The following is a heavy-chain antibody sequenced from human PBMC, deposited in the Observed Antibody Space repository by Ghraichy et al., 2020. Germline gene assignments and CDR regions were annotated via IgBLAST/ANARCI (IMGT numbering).Heavy chain of an antibody. CDR3: ARVAQDGYNLLDK. V-gene: IGHV3-74*01. CDR1: GFSFSSSW. Sequence: GGSPRLSCAASGFSFSSSWMHWVRQAPGKGLVWVSRINRDGSSTNYADSVKGRFTISRDNAKNTLYLEMNSLRAEDTAVYYCARVAQDGYNLLDKWGQGTLVTVSS. J-gene: IGHJ4*02. CDR2: INRDGSST. D-gene: IGHD5-24*01.